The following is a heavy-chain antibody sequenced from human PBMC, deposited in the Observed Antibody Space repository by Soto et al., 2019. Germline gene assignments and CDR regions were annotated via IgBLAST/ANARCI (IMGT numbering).Heavy chain of an antibody. CDR1: GYSFTSYW. J-gene: IGHJ5*02. CDR2: IDPSDSYT. CDR3: VRPLEIFGDLLPNWFDP. Sequence: PGESLKISCKGSGYSFTSYWISWVRQMPGKGLERMGRIDPSDSYTNYSPSFQGHVTISVDKSKNQSSLSLTSVTAADTAVYYCVRPLEIFGDLLPNWFDPWGQGTLVTVSS. D-gene: IGHD3-10*01. V-gene: IGHV5-10-1*01.